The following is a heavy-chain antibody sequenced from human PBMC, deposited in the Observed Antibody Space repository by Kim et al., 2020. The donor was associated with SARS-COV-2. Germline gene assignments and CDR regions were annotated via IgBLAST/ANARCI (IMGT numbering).Heavy chain of an antibody. V-gene: IGHV1-3*01. CDR2: INAGNGNT. CDR1: GYTFTSYA. Sequence: ASVKVSCKASGYTFTSYAMHWVRQAPGQRLEWMGWINAGNGNTKYSQKFQGRVTITRDTSASTAYMELSSLRSEDTAVYYCARGGPTVTTAVDYYYYGMDVWGQGTTVTVSS. J-gene: IGHJ6*02. CDR3: ARGGPTVTTAVDYYYYGMDV. D-gene: IGHD4-17*01.